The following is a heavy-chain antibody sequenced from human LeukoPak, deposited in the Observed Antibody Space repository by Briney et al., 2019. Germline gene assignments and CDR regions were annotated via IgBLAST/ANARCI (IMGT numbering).Heavy chain of an antibody. Sequence: ASVKVSCKASGYSFTGYYMHWVRQAPGQGLEWMGRINPNSGGTNYAQKFQGRVTMTRDTSISTAYMELSRLRSDDTAVYYCARSDVMIFGVVSHFDYWGQGTLVTVSS. V-gene: IGHV1-2*06. J-gene: IGHJ4*02. CDR2: INPNSGGT. D-gene: IGHD3-3*01. CDR3: ARSDVMIFGVVSHFDY. CDR1: GYSFTGYY.